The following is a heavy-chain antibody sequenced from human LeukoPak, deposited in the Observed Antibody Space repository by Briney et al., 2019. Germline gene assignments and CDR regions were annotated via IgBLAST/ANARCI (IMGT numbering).Heavy chain of an antibody. CDR3: ATGPNCGGDCYTY. D-gene: IGHD2-21*02. V-gene: IGHV1-69*06. J-gene: IGHJ4*02. CDR2: IIPIFGTA. Sequence: SVKFSCKASGGTFSSYAISWVRQAPGQGLEWMGGIIPIFGTANYAQKFQGRVTMTEDTSTDTAYMELSSLRSEDTAVYYCATGPNCGGDCYTYWGQGTLVTVSS. CDR1: GGTFSSYA.